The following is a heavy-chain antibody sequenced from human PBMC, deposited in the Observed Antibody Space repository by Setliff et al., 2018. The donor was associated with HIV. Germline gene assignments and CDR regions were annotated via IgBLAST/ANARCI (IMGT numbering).Heavy chain of an antibody. CDR1: GDSIRNSRDY. CDR3: ARELDNSDNSDPFDV. J-gene: IGHJ3*01. CDR2: IYYSGTT. V-gene: IGHV4-39*02. Sequence: PSETLSLTCSVSGDSIRNSRDYWGWIRQPPGKGLEWIGNIYYSGTTYYSPSLNSRVTISVDRSRNHFSLRLSAVTAVDTAVYYCARELDNSDNSDPFDVWGQGTMVTVSS. D-gene: IGHD4-4*01.